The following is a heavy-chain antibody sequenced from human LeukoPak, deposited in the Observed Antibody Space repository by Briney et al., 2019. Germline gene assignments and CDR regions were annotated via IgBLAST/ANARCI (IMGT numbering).Heavy chain of an antibody. V-gene: IGHV3-48*03. CDR2: ISSSGSTI. CDR1: GFTFSRYE. J-gene: IGHJ4*02. CDR3: ASIYSSSWYNGSDIDY. Sequence: PGGSLRLSCAASGFTFSRYEMNWVRQAPGKGLEWVSYISSSGSTIYYADSVKGRFTISRDNAKNSLYLQMNSLRAEDTAVYYCASIYSSSWYNGSDIDYWGQGTLVTVSS. D-gene: IGHD6-13*01.